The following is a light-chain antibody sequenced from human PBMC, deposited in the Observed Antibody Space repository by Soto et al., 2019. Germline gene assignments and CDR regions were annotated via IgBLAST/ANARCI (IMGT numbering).Light chain of an antibody. CDR2: GAS. J-gene: IGKJ3*01. Sequence: DIQMTQSPSSLSASVGDRVTITCQASQDIRKYLNWYQQKPGRAPKLLIYGASYLETGVPSRFSGSGYGTDVRVTISSLQPEDSATNYCQQYENLPPFTVGPGTKGAVK. CDR3: QQYENLPPFT. CDR1: QDIRKY. V-gene: IGKV1-33*01.